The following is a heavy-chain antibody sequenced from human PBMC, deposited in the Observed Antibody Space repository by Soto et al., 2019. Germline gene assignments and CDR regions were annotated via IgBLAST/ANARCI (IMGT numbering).Heavy chain of an antibody. V-gene: IGHV4-30-2*01. CDR3: ARAGLRRYYFDY. J-gene: IGHJ4*02. Sequence: SETLSLTCAVSGGSISSGGYSWSWIRQPPGKGLEWIGYIYHSGSTYYNPSLKSRVTISVDRSKNQFSLKLSSVTAADTAVYYCARAGLRRYYFDYWGRGTLVTVSS. CDR1: GGSISSGGYS. CDR2: IYHSGST. D-gene: IGHD3-16*02.